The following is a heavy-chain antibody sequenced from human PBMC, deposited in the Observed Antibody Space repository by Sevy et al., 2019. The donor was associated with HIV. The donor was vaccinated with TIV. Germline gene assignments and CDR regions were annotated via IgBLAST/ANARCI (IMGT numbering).Heavy chain of an antibody. CDR1: GFTFISYS. J-gene: IGHJ6*02. CDR2: ISTINNYI. V-gene: IGHV3-21*01. D-gene: IGHD1-1*01. CDR3: ARMGGLTDNRMDV. Sequence: GGSLRLSCAASGFTFISYSMNWVRQAPGKGLEWVSSISTINNYIYYADSMKGRFTISSDNAKNSLFLQMNSLRAEDTAVYYCARMGGLTDNRMDVWGQGTTVTVSS.